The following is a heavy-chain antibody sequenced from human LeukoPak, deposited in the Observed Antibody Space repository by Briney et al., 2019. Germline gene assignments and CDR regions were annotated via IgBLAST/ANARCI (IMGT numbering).Heavy chain of an antibody. Sequence: GGSLRLSCAASGFTFSSYGMHWVRQAPGKGLEWVAVISYDGSNKYYADSVKGRFTISRDNSKNTLYLQMNSLRAEDTAVYYCAKAQGWLQREDYYFDYWGQGTLVTVSS. D-gene: IGHD5-24*01. CDR1: GFTFSSYG. CDR2: ISYDGSNK. CDR3: AKAQGWLQREDYYFDY. J-gene: IGHJ4*02. V-gene: IGHV3-30*18.